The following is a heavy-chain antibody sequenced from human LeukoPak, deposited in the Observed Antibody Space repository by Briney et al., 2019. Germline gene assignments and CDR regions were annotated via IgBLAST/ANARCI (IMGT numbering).Heavy chain of an antibody. V-gene: IGHV3-30*02. CDR2: IRYDGSNK. Sequence: GGSLRLSCAASGFTLSDYVMNWVRQAPGKGLEWVAFIRYDGSNKYYADSVKGRFTISRDNSKNTLYLQMNSLRAEDTAVYYCAKAQGSDYPFDYWGQGTLVTVSS. D-gene: IGHD4-17*01. CDR1: GFTLSDYV. J-gene: IGHJ4*02. CDR3: AKAQGSDYPFDY.